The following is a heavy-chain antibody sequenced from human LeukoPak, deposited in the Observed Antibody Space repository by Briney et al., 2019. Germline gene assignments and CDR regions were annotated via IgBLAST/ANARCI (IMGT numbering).Heavy chain of an antibody. D-gene: IGHD3/OR15-3a*01. V-gene: IGHV1-8*03. CDR3: ARRGLVAGIYDLVYGFDI. CDR1: GYTFTSYG. Sequence: ASVKVSCKASGYTFTSYGISWVRQAPGQGPEGMGWMNPDTGSTGFAQKFQGRLTISRSSSIDTVYMELNSLTSEDTAVYYCARRGLVAGIYDLVYGFDIWGQGTMVTVSS. J-gene: IGHJ3*02. CDR2: MNPDTGST.